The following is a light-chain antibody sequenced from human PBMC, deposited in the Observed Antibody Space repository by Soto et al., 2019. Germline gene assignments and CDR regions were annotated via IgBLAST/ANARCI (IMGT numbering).Light chain of an antibody. J-gene: IGKJ3*01. CDR2: AAS. Sequence: DIQMTQSPSSLSASVGDRVTITCRASQSISSYLNWYQQKPGKAPKLLIYAASSLQSVVPSRFSGSGSGTDLTLTISSLQPEDFATYYCQQSYSTLFTFGPGTKVDIK. CDR1: QSISSY. V-gene: IGKV1-39*01. CDR3: QQSYSTLFT.